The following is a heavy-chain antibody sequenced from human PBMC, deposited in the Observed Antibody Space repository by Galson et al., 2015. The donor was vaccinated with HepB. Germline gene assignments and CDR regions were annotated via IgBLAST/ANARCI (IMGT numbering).Heavy chain of an antibody. V-gene: IGHV3-64D*06. J-gene: IGHJ4*02. CDR1: GFTFSSYA. CDR2: ISSNGGST. D-gene: IGHD5-18*01. CDR3: VKDRGTAMVTFDY. Sequence: LRLSCAASGFTFSSYAMHWVRQAPGKGLEYVSAISSNGGSTYYADSVKGRFTISRDNSKNTLYLQMSSLRAEDTAVYYCVKDRGTAMVTFDYWGQGTLVTVSS.